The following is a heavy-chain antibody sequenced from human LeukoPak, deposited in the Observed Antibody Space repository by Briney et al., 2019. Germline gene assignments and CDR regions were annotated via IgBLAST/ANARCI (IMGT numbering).Heavy chain of an antibody. D-gene: IGHD4-17*01. Sequence: GGSLRLSCAASGFTFSSYAMHWVRQAPGKGLEYVSAISSNGGSTHYANSVKGRFTISRENSKNTLYLQMGSLRAEDMAVYYCARSTTVTRSFDYWGQGTLVTVSS. CDR2: ISSNGGST. V-gene: IGHV3-64*01. CDR3: ARSTTVTRSFDY. J-gene: IGHJ4*02. CDR1: GFTFSSYA.